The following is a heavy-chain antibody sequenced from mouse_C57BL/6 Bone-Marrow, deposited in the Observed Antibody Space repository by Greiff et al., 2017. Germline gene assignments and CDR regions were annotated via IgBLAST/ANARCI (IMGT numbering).Heavy chain of an antibody. CDR3: AREGFYDYDAMDY. J-gene: IGHJ4*01. CDR1: GYTFTSYW. D-gene: IGHD2-3*01. V-gene: IGHV1-55*01. CDR2: IYPGSGST. Sequence: VQLQQPGAELVKPGASVKMSCKASGYTFTSYWITWVKQRPGQGLEWIGDIYPGSGSTNYNEKFKSKATLTVDTSSSPAYMQLSSLTSEDSAVYYCAREGFYDYDAMDYWGQGTSVRLL.